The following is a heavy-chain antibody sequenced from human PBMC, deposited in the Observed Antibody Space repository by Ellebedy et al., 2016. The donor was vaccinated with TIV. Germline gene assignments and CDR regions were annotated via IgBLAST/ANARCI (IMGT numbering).Heavy chain of an antibody. CDR3: ARDPGSWLTDY. J-gene: IGHJ4*02. D-gene: IGHD6-13*01. CDR2: VSGYNGNT. CDR1: GYTFTTHG. V-gene: IGHV1-18*04. Sequence: AASVQVSCKTSGYTFTTHGVSWVRQPPGQGLEWMGWVSGYNGNTQYAQKFQGRVTMTTDTSTTTAYMELRSLRSDDTAVDYCARDPGSWLTDYWGQGTLVTVSS.